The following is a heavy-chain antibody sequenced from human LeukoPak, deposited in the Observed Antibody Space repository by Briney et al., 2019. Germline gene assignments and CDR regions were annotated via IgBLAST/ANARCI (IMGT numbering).Heavy chain of an antibody. J-gene: IGHJ3*01. Sequence: ASVKVSFKASGDTFTNSYIHWVRQAPGQVGEGMGLINPDGGNTNYSQNFQGRVTFTRDTSTSTVYMELSSLRSEDTAIYYCARIRDGYNDAYDLWGQGTVVTVPS. CDR1: GDTFTNSY. D-gene: IGHD5-24*01. V-gene: IGHV1-46*01. CDR3: ARIRDGYNDAYDL. CDR2: INPDGGNT.